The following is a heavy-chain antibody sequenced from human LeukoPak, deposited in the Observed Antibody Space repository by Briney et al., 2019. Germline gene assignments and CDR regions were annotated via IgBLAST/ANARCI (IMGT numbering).Heavy chain of an antibody. J-gene: IGHJ4*02. CDR3: ARLSGYYYYFDY. CDR1: GFTFSSYA. D-gene: IGHD3-22*01. V-gene: IGHV3-23*01. CDR2: ISGSGGST. Sequence: GGSLRLSCAASGFTFSSYAMSWVRQAPGKGLEWVSAISGSGGSTYYADSVKGRFTISRDNSKNTLYLQMNSLRAEDTAVYYCARLSGYYYYFDYWGQGTLVTVSS.